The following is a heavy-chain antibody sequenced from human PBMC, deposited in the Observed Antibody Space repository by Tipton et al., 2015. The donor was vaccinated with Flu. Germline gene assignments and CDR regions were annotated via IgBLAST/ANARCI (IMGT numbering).Heavy chain of an antibody. CDR1: GGSITYSY. Sequence: TLSLTCTISGGSITYSYWSWIRQPAGQGLEWIGRIFTSGSTIYNPSLRGRVTLSMDVSNRQFSLKLTSVTAADTAIYCCARVALDRSGTECLGWRDSWGQGTVVTVSS. J-gene: IGHJ5*01. D-gene: IGHD3/OR15-3a*01. V-gene: IGHV4-4*07. CDR2: IFTSGST. CDR3: ARVALDRSGTECLGWRDS.